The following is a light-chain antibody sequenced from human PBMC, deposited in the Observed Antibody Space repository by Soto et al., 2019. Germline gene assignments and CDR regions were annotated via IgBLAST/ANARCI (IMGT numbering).Light chain of an antibody. CDR2: EVN. CDR1: ISDVGNHNL. V-gene: IGLV2-23*02. J-gene: IGLJ1*01. Sequence: QSVLTQPASVSGSPGQSITISCTGTISDVGNHNLVSWYQQHPDKAPKLIIYEVNERPSGVSSRFSGSKSGNTASLTVSGLQPDDEADYHCCSFAGSNPFPYVFGTGTKVTVL. CDR3: CSFAGSNPFPYV.